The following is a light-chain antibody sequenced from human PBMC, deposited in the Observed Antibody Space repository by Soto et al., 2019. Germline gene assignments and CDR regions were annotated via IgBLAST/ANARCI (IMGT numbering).Light chain of an antibody. V-gene: IGKV3-15*01. CDR3: QQYNNWLRT. CDR2: GAS. J-gene: IGKJ1*01. CDR1: QSVSSN. Sequence: IVLTHSPCTLSLSPWERATLSCMASQSVSSNLAWYQQKPGQAPRLLIYGASTRATGIPARFSGSGSGTEFTLTISSLQSEDFAVYYCQQYNNWLRTFGQGTKVDIK.